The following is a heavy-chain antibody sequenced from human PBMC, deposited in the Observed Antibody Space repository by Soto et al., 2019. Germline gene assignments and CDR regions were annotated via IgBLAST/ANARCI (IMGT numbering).Heavy chain of an antibody. D-gene: IGHD4-17*01. CDR1: GFSFDTHW. CDR2: IKEDGTEK. CDR3: AKIDLTVTTSGIDY. J-gene: IGHJ4*02. V-gene: IGHV3-7*03. Sequence: PGGSLRLSCVASGFSFDTHWMTWVRQAPGKGLEWVANIKEDGTEKNYVDSVKGRFSISRDNSKNTLYLQMNSLRAGDTAVYYCAKIDLTVTTSGIDYWGQGTLVTVSS.